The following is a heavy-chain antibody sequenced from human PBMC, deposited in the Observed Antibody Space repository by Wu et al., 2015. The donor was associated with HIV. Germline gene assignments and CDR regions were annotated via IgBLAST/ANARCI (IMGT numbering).Heavy chain of an antibody. CDR2: IIPIFGTA. J-gene: IGHJ6*02. CDR3: ARDFYSSSWPTPYGMDV. V-gene: IGHV1-69*13. CDR1: GGTFSSYA. D-gene: IGHD6-13*01. Sequence: SSVKVSCKASGGTFSSYAISWVRQAPGQGLEWMGRIIPIFGTANYAQKFQGRVTITADESTSTAYMELSSLRSEDTAVYYCARDFYSSSWPTPYGMDVWGQGTTVTVSS.